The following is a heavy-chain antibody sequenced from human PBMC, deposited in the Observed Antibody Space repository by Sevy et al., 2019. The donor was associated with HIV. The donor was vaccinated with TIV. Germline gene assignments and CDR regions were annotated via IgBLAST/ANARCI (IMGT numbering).Heavy chain of an antibody. CDR1: GGTFSSYA. D-gene: IGHD3-22*01. J-gene: IGHJ3*02. Sequence: ASLKVSCKASGGTFSSYAISWVRQAPGQGLEWMGGIIPIFGTANYAQKFQGRVTITADESTSTAYMELSSLRSEDTAVYYCARDLGRYYDSSGYYLDAFDIWGQGTMVTVSS. CDR3: ARDLGRYYDSSGYYLDAFDI. V-gene: IGHV1-69*13. CDR2: IIPIFGTA.